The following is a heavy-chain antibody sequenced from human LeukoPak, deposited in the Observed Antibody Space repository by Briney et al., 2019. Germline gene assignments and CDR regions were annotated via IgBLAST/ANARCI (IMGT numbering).Heavy chain of an antibody. J-gene: IGHJ4*02. D-gene: IGHD5-12*01. V-gene: IGHV4-61*01. Sequence: AETLSLTCTVSGGSVGSCTFYWSWIRQPPGQGLEWIGDIYYSGSTNYNNSLKSRVTISVDMSTNLLTLRLISVAAAESDVYYCAKTGRYSGDYFDYWGQGTQVTVSS. CDR2: IYYSGST. CDR3: AKTGRYSGDYFDY. CDR1: GGSVGSCTFY.